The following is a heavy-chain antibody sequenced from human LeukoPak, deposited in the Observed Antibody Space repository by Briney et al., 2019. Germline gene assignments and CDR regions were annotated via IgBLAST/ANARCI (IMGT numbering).Heavy chain of an antibody. Sequence: GESLRLSCAASGFTFTTYWMSWVRQAPGKGLEWVANIKQDGTEKYYVDSVKGRFTISRDNAKNSLYLQMNSLRAEATAVYYCARDWGNWDFDYWGQGTLVTVSS. CDR2: IKQDGTEK. D-gene: IGHD1-1*01. CDR1: GFTFTTYW. V-gene: IGHV3-7*01. CDR3: ARDWGNWDFDY. J-gene: IGHJ4*02.